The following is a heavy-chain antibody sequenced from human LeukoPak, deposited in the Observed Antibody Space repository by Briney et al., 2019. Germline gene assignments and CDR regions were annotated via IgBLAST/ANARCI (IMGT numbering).Heavy chain of an antibody. CDR1: GGSISSRNW. J-gene: IGHJ4*02. D-gene: IGHD4-17*01. V-gene: IGHV4-4*02. CDR2: IYHSGST. CDR3: ARASHDYGDYSHFDY. Sequence: SGTLSLTCAVSGGSISSRNWWSWVRPPPGKGLEWIGEIYHSGSTNYNPSLKTRVTISVDKSKNQFSLKLSSVTAADTAVYYCARASHDYGDYSHFDYWGQGTLVTVSS.